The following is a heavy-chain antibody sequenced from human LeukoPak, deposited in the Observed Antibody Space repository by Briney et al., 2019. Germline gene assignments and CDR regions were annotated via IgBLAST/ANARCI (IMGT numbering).Heavy chain of an antibody. J-gene: IGHJ4*02. D-gene: IGHD3-22*01. CDR2: IYYSGST. Sequence: SETLSLTCTVSGGSISSYYWSWIRQPPGKGLEWIGYIYYSGSTNYNPSLKSRVTISVDTSKNQFSLKLSSVTAADTAVYYCARGYYYDSSGCYPTFFDYWGQGTLVTVSS. CDR3: ARGYYYDSSGCYPTFFDY. V-gene: IGHV4-59*01. CDR1: GGSISSYY.